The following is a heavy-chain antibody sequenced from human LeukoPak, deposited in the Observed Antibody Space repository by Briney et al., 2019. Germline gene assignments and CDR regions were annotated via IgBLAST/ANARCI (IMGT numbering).Heavy chain of an antibody. V-gene: IGHV4-59*01. D-gene: IGHD4-17*01. CDR1: GGSISRYY. Sequence: SETLSLTCTVSGGSISRYYWGWIRQPPGKGLGWIGYIYYTGDTNYNPSLKSRVTISIDTSKNHFSLKLTSVTAADTAVYYCATMTTVVFDSWGQGTLVTVSS. J-gene: IGHJ4*02. CDR3: ATMTTVVFDS. CDR2: IYYTGDT.